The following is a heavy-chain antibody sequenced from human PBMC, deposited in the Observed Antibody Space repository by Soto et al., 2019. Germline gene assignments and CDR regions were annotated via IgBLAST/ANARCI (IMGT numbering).Heavy chain of an antibody. CDR1: AFTFSNYA. J-gene: IGHJ4*02. D-gene: IGHD3-22*01. Sequence: GGSLRLSCAASAFTFSNYAMTWVRQAPGRGLEWVSTISGSGENTYYADSVKGRFTISRDNSKNTVYLQMNSLRAEDTAVDYCAKDLQYSRGLGAHDSWGQGTQVTVSS. V-gene: IGHV3-23*01. CDR3: AKDLQYSRGLGAHDS. CDR2: ISGSGENT.